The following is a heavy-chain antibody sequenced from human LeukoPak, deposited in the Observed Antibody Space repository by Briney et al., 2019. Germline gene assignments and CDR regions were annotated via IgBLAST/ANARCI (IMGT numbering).Heavy chain of an antibody. CDR2: ISSSSSYI. Sequence: PGGSLRLSCAASGFTFSSYSMNWVRQAPGKGLEWVSSISSSSSYIYYADSVKGRFTISRDNAKNSLYLQMNSLRAKDTAVYYCARSIVGATPWFDPWGQGTLVTVSS. D-gene: IGHD1-26*01. V-gene: IGHV3-21*01. J-gene: IGHJ5*02. CDR3: ARSIVGATPWFDP. CDR1: GFTFSSYS.